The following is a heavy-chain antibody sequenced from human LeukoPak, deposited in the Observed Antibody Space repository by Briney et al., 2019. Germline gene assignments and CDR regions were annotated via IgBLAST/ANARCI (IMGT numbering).Heavy chain of an antibody. CDR1: GASVGSAGYY. CDR2: IYYIRNT. V-gene: IGHV4-61*08. J-gene: IGHJ4*02. D-gene: IGHD3-16*02. CDR3: ARTQSQSGSYRYYFGY. Sequence: SGTLSLTCTVSGASVGSAGYYWSWIRQPPGGGLEWIGYIYYIRNTNYNPSLKSRVTMSLDPSKNQFSLKLNSVTAADTAVYYCARTQSQSGSYRYYFGYWGQGTLVTVSS.